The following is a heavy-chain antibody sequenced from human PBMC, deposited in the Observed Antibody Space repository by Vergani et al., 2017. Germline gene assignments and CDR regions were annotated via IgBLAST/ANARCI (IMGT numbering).Heavy chain of an antibody. J-gene: IGHJ5*02. Sequence: QVQLVESGGGVVQPGRSLRLSCPSSVFTFNQYFMHWVRPAPGKGLEWVAFTWYDGNNKQYADSVKGRFTISRDNSISTMYLQMNRLRDEDTVVYYCVRDMRLLYKRFDPWGKGTLVTVSS. CDR3: VRDMRLLYKRFDP. V-gene: IGHV3-33*01. CDR1: VFTFNQYF. D-gene: IGHD5-12*01. CDR2: TWYDGNNK.